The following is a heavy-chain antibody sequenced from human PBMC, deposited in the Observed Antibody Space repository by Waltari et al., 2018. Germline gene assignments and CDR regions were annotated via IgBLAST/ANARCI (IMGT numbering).Heavy chain of an antibody. CDR2: IDYSGST. D-gene: IGHD5-18*01. CDR1: GGSINRGYYY. V-gene: IGHV4-31*03. Sequence: QVQLQESGPGLVKPSQTLSLTCSVSGGSINRGYYYWTWIRQNPGTGLAWICYIDYSGSTYYNPSLTSRVTISADTSKNQFSLSLTSVTAADAAVYYCARGVDTSITFDHWGQGTLVTVSS. J-gene: IGHJ4*02. CDR3: ARGVDTSITFDH.